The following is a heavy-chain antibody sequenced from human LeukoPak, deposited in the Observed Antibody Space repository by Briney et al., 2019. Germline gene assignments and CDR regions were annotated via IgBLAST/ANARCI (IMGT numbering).Heavy chain of an antibody. CDR2: IYTSGST. CDR1: GGSISSYY. D-gene: IGHD3-9*01. CDR3: ARVRYDILTGYSDFDY. J-gene: IGHJ4*02. Sequence: PSETLSLTCTVSGGSISSYYWSWIRQPAGKGLEWIGRIYTSGSTNYNPSLKSRVTMSVDTSKNQFSLKLSSVTAADTAVYYCARVRYDILTGYSDFDYWGQGTLVTVSS. V-gene: IGHV4-4*07.